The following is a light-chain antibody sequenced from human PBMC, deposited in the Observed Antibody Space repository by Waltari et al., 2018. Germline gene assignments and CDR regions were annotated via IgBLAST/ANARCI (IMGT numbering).Light chain of an antibody. CDR3: MQGSHWPWT. CDR2: KVS. Sequence: DVVMTQSPLSLPVTLGQPASISCRSSQSLVSSDGNTYFNWFHQRPGQSPRRLLYKVSSRDSGVPDRFSGSGSGTDFTLRISRVEAEDVGVYYCMQGSHWPWTFGQGTKVEIK. J-gene: IGKJ1*01. V-gene: IGKV2-30*01. CDR1: QSLVSSDGNTY.